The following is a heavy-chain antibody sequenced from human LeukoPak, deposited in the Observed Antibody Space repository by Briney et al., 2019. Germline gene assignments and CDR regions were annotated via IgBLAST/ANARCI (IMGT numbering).Heavy chain of an antibody. D-gene: IGHD6-13*01. Sequence: GGSLRLSCAASGFTFSDSYMSWIRQAPGKGLEWVSAISGSGGSTYYADSVKGRFTISRDNSKNTLYLQMNSLRAEDTAVYYCAKKKSKIAPGYYYMDVWGKGTTVTVSS. CDR3: AKKKSKIAPGYYYMDV. CDR1: GFTFSDSY. CDR2: ISGSGGST. V-gene: IGHV3-23*01. J-gene: IGHJ6*03.